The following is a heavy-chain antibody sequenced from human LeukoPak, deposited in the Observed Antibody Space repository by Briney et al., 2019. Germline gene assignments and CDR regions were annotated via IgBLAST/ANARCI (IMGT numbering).Heavy chain of an antibody. CDR3: AREEVAARHRFRNNWYFDL. CDR2: IYHSGST. J-gene: IGHJ2*01. V-gene: IGHV4-38-2*02. Sequence: PSETLSLTCTVSGYSISSGYYWGWIRQPPGKGLEWIGSIYHSGSTYYNPSLKSRVTISVDTSKNQFSLKLSSVTAADTAVYYCAREEVAARHRFRNNWYFDLWGRGTLVTVSS. D-gene: IGHD6-6*01. CDR1: GYSISSGYY.